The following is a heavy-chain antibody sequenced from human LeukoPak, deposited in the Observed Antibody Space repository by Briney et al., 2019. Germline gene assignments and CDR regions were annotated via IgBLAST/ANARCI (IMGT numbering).Heavy chain of an antibody. CDR3: ARGRALIVVVPAASRWFDP. V-gene: IGHV4-34*01. J-gene: IGHJ5*02. Sequence: SETLSLTCAVYGGSFSGYYWSWIRQPPGKGLEWIGEINHSGSTNYNPSLKSRVTISVDTSKNQFSLKLSSVTAADTAVYYCARGRALIVVVPAASRWFDPWGQGTLVTVSS. CDR1: GGSFSGYY. CDR2: INHSGST. D-gene: IGHD2-2*01.